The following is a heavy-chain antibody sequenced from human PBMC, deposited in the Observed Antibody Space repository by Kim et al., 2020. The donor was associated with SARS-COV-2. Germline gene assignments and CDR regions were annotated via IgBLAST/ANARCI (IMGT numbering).Heavy chain of an antibody. Sequence: GGSLRLSCAASGFTFSSYGMHWVRQAPGKGLEWVAVISYDGSNKYYADSVKGRFTISRDNSKNTLYLQMNSLRAEDTAVYYCAKDGGLLPTEDYWGQGTL. CDR2: ISYDGSNK. J-gene: IGHJ4*02. V-gene: IGHV3-30*18. CDR3: AKDGGLLPTEDY. D-gene: IGHD3-16*01. CDR1: GFTFSSYG.